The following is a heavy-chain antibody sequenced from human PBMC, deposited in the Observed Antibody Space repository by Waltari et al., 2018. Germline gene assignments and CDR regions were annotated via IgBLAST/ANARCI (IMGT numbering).Heavy chain of an antibody. CDR2: INHSGST. J-gene: IGHJ2*01. Sequence: QVQLQQWGAGLLKPSETLSRTCAVYGGSFSGYYWSWIRQPPGKGLEWIGEINHSGSTNYNPSLKSRVTISVDTSKNQFSLKLSSVTAADTAVYYCARWVAAAGWYFDLWGRGTLVTVSS. CDR3: ARWVAAAGWYFDL. D-gene: IGHD6-13*01. V-gene: IGHV4-34*01. CDR1: GGSFSGYY.